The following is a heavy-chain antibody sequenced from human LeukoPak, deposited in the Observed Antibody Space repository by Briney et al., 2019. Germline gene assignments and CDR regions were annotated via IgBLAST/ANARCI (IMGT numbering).Heavy chain of an antibody. CDR2: INAGNGNT. D-gene: IGHD3-3*01. J-gene: IGHJ6*02. CDR1: GYTFTSYA. CDR3: ARVSIIDYFWGSYGIDV. Sequence: ASVKVSCKASGYTFTSYAMHWVRQAPGQRLEWMGWINAGNGNTKYSQKFQGRVTITRDTSASTAYMELSSLRSEDTAVYYCARVSIIDYFWGSYGIDVWGQGTTVTVSS. V-gene: IGHV1-3*01.